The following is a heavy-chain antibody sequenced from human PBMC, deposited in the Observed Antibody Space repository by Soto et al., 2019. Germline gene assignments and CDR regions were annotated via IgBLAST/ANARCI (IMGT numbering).Heavy chain of an antibody. Sequence: SETLSLTCTVSGGSISSGGYYWSWIRQHPGKGLEWIGYIYYSGSTYYNPSLKSRVTISVDTSKNQFSLKLSSVTAADTAVYYCARGGYGDPADYYYYYMDVWGKGTTVTVSS. CDR1: GGSISSGGYY. D-gene: IGHD4-17*01. J-gene: IGHJ6*03. CDR3: ARGGYGDPADYYYYYMDV. V-gene: IGHV4-31*03. CDR2: IYYSGST.